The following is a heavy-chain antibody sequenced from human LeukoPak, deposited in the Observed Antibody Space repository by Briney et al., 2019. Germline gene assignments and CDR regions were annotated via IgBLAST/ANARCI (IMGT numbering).Heavy chain of an antibody. D-gene: IGHD7-27*01. J-gene: IGHJ4*02. CDR3: ARHLGTYSDH. V-gene: IGHV3-74*01. Sequence: GGSLRLSCAASGFTFSGYWMYWVRQAPGKGLEWVSLINSDGSSTNYADSVKGRFTISRDNAKNTLYLQVNSLRADDSAVYYCARHLGTYSDHWGQGTLVTVSS. CDR1: GFTFSGYW. CDR2: INSDGSST.